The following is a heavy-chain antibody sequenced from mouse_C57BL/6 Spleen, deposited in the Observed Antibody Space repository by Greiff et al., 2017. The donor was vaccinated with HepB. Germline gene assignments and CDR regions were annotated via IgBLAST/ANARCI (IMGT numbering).Heavy chain of an antibody. Sequence: VKLVESGPGLVQPSQSLSITCTVSGFSLTSYGVHWVRQSPGKGLEWLGVIWSGGSTDYNAAFISRLSISKDNSKSQVFFKMNSLQADDTAIYYCASFYDPFAYWGQGTLVTVSA. D-gene: IGHD2-3*01. CDR2: IWSGGST. J-gene: IGHJ3*01. V-gene: IGHV2-2*01. CDR1: GFSLTSYG. CDR3: ASFYDPFAY.